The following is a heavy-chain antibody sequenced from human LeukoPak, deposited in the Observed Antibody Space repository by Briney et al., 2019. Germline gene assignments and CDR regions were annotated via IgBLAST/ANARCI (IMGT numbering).Heavy chain of an antibody. CDR2: ISSSGSTI. V-gene: IGHV3-11*01. J-gene: IGHJ4*02. CDR1: GFTFSDYY. D-gene: IGHD6-19*01. CDR3: ARVDYSSGWYYFDY. Sequence: GGSLRLSCAASGFTFSDYYMSWIRQAPGKGREWVSYISSSGSTIYYADSVKGRFTISRDNAKNSLYLQMNSLRAEDTAVYYCARVDYSSGWYYFDYWGQGTLVTVSS.